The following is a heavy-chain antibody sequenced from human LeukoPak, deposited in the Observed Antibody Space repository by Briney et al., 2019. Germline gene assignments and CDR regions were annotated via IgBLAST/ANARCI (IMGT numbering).Heavy chain of an antibody. CDR1: GFTISSYG. Sequence: PWGALSLPCAASGFTISSYGMHWVRQAPGTGLEWVAVISYDGSNKYYADSVKGRLTISRDDSKNPLYLQMNSLRAGGTAVYYCAKDRRNSSGAQGGYYYYYGMDVWGEGSTVTVSS. CDR3: AKDRRNSSGAQGGYYYYYGMDV. J-gene: IGHJ6*04. V-gene: IGHV3-30*18. D-gene: IGHD6-19*01. CDR2: ISYDGSNK.